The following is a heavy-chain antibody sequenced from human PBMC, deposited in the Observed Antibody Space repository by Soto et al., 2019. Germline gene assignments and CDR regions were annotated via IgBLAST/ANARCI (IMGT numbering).Heavy chain of an antibody. CDR2: ISAYTDDP. Sequence: QVQLLQSAAEVKKPGASVKVSCKASGYTFTNFGVTWVLQAPGQGLEWMAWISAYTDDPNYAQQFQGRVTMTIATSTSTAYMDLRSLTSDDTALYYRARVIPGAEAWFDPCGKGTLVTFAS. D-gene: IGHD2-2*01. CDR1: GYTFTNFG. V-gene: IGHV1-18*01. CDR3: ARVIPGAEAWFDP. J-gene: IGHJ5*02.